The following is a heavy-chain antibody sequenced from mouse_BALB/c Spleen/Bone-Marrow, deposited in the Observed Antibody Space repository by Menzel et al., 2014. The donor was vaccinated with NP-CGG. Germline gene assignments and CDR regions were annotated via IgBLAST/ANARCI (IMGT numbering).Heavy chain of an antibody. CDR1: GFSLTSYA. Sequence: VQLVESGPGLVAPSQSLSITCTVSGFSLTSYALHWVRQPPGKGLEWLGVIRAGGSTNYNSALMSRLNISKDNSKSQVFLKMNSLQTDDTAVYYCARDYGYYKDVGDYWGQGTTLTVSS. J-gene: IGHJ2*01. CDR2: IRAGGST. CDR3: ARDYGYYKDVGDY. V-gene: IGHV2-9*02. D-gene: IGHD2-12*01.